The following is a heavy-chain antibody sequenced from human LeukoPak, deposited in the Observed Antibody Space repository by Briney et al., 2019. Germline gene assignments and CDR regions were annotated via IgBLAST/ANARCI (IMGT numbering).Heavy chain of an antibody. Sequence: SETLSLTCTVSGGSMSSHYWSWIRQPPGKGLEWIGYISYIGSTNCNPSLKSRVAISVDTSRNQCSLILNSVTAADAAVYFCARDPTTVTKGLDIWGQGTMVTVSS. D-gene: IGHD4-17*01. CDR2: ISYIGST. CDR3: ARDPTTVTKGLDI. CDR1: GGSMSSHY. V-gene: IGHV4-59*11. J-gene: IGHJ3*02.